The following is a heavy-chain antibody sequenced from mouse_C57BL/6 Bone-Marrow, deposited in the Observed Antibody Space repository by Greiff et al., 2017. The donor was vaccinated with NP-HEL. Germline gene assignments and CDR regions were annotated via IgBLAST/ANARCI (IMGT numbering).Heavy chain of an antibody. J-gene: IGHJ2*01. CDR3: ARVDSSCYDY. Sequence: EVKLMESGPGLVKPSQSLSLTCSVTGYSITSGYYWNWIRQFPGNKLEWMGYISYDGSNNYNPSLKNRISITRDTSKNQFFLNLNSVTTEDTATYYCARVDSSCYDYWGQGTTLTVSS. CDR2: ISYDGSN. V-gene: IGHV3-6*01. D-gene: IGHD3-2*02. CDR1: GYSITSGYY.